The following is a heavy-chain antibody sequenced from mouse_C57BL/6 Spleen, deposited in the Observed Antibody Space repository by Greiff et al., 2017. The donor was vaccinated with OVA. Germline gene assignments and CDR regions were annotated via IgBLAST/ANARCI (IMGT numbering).Heavy chain of an antibody. J-gene: IGHJ3*01. D-gene: IGHD1-1*01. CDR1: GYTFTSYW. CDR2: IDPSDSYT. Sequence: QVQLQQPGAELVMPGASVKLSCKASGYTFTSYWMHWVKQRPGPGLEWIGEIDPSDSYTNYNQKFKGKSTLTVDKSSSTAYMQLSSLTSEDSAVYYCASSFTTVVDPWFAYWGQGTLVTVSA. V-gene: IGHV1-69*01. CDR3: ASSFTTVVDPWFAY.